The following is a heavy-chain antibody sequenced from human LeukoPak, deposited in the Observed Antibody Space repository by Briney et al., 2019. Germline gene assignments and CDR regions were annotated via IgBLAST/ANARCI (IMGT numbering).Heavy chain of an antibody. CDR2: IRSKAHGGTT. CDR1: GLTFGDYA. D-gene: IGHD2-15*01. CDR3: GRDSGGLGTIDY. V-gene: IGHV3-49*03. J-gene: IGHJ4*02. Sequence: GGSLRLSCPASGLTFGDYAMSWFRQAPGKGLEWVAFIRSKAHGGTTEYAASVKGRFTISRDDSKSIAYLQMNSLKTDDTAVYYCGRDSGGLGTIDYWGQGTLVTVSS.